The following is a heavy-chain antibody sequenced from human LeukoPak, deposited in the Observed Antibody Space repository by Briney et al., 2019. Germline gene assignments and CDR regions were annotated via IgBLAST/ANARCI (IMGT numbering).Heavy chain of an antibody. J-gene: IGHJ4*02. CDR3: ARGKTSGRYYFDY. V-gene: IGHV4-59*08. Sequence: SETLSLTCTVSGGSISSYYWSWIRQPPGKGLEWIGYIYYSGSTNYNPSLKSRVTISVDTSKNQFSLKLSSVIAADTAVYYCARGKTSGRYYFDYWGQGTLVTVSS. D-gene: IGHD2-15*01. CDR1: GGSISSYY. CDR2: IYYSGST.